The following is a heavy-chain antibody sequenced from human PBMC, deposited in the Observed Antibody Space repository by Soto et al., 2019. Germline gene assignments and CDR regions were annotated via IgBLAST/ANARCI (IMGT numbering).Heavy chain of an antibody. V-gene: IGHV4-61*08. J-gene: IGHJ3*02. CDR3: AREISLEAFDI. Sequence: SETLSLTCTVSGGSISSGGYYWSWIRQPPGKGLEWIGYIYYSGSTNYNPSLKSRVTISVDTSKNQFSLKLSSVTAADTAVYYCAREISLEAFDIWGQGTMVTVSS. CDR2: IYYSGST. CDR1: GGSISSGGYY.